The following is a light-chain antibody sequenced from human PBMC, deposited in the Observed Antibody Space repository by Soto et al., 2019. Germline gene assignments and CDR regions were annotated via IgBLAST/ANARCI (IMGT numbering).Light chain of an antibody. V-gene: IGKV1-5*01. CDR1: QTITNW. CDR3: QQYNHYWT. Sequence: DIQMTQSPSTLSASVGDRVTITCRASQTITNWLAWYQQKPGKAPKLLKYGASISESGVPSRFSGSESGTEFTPTINSLQTDDFATDYCQQYNHYWTFGQGTKVEIK. J-gene: IGKJ1*01. CDR2: GAS.